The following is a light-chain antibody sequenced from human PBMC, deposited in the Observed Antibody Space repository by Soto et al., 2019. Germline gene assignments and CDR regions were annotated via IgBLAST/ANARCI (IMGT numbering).Light chain of an antibody. V-gene: IGKV1-39*01. J-gene: IGKJ1*01. Sequence: DIPMTQSPSSLSASVGDTVTITCRASQTIITYLNWYQQKPGKAPKLLIYFASTLQSGVPSRFSGSRSGTDFTLTISSLQPEDFATYYCQQTYTIPHTFGQGTKVEIK. CDR2: FAS. CDR3: QQTYTIPHT. CDR1: QTIITY.